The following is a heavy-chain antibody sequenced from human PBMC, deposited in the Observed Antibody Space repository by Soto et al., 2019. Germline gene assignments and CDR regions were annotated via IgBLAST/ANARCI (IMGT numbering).Heavy chain of an antibody. CDR3: ACFLRHGDPRDLHPFPTRRSSDL. CDR2: ISLYSDGT. Sequence: ASVKVSCKTSGYTFSNYGITWVRQAPGQPLEWLGWISLYSDGTNYAQKFQGRVSMTTDTSTTTAYMELRSLRSDDTAVYYCACFLRHGDPRDLHPFPTRRSSDL. CDR1: GYTFSNYG. V-gene: IGHV1-18*01. J-gene: IGHJ2*01. D-gene: IGHD3-3*01.